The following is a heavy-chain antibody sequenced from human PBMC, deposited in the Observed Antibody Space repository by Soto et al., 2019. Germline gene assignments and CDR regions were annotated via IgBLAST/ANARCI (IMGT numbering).Heavy chain of an antibody. CDR1: GGSFSSYA. CDR3: ARGLHSGYDYDFGY. CDR2: IIPIFGTA. J-gene: IGHJ4*02. Sequence: GASVKVPCKASGGSFSSYASSWVRQAPGQGLEWMGGIIPIFGTANYAQKFQGRVTITADESTSTAYMELSSLRSEDTAVYYCARGLHSGYDYDFGYWGQGTLVTVSS. V-gene: IGHV1-69*13. D-gene: IGHD5-12*01.